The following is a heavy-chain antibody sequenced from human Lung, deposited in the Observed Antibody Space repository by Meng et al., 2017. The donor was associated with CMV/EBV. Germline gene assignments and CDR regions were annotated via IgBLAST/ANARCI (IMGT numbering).Heavy chain of an antibody. D-gene: IGHD1-7*01. V-gene: IGHV3-23*01. CDR3: ARESAARGTWNYRFEY. J-gene: IGHJ4*02. Sequence: SCAASGFTFSTYPMSWFRQAPGQGLEWVSHISGSGLTTYYADSVKGRFTISRENSKDMVDLQLNSLRVEDTALYYCARESAARGTWNYRFEYGGQGNXVTVSS. CDR2: ISGSGLTT. CDR1: GFTFSTYP.